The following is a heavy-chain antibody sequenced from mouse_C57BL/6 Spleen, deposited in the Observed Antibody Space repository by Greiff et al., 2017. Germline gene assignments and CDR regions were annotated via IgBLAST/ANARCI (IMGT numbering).Heavy chain of an antibody. CDR1: GFNIKDDY. D-gene: IGHD1-1*01. J-gene: IGHJ2*01. CDR3: TTSLTTVVAPDY. CDR2: IDPENGDT. Sequence: VQLQQSGAELVRPGASVKLSCTASGFNIKDDYMHWVKQRPEQGLEWIGWIDPENGDTEYASKFQGKATITADTSSNTAYLQLSSLTSEDTAVYYCTTSLTTVVAPDYWGQGTTLTVSS. V-gene: IGHV14-4*01.